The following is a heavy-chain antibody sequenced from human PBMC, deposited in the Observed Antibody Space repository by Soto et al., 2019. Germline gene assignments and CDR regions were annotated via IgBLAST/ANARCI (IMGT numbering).Heavy chain of an antibody. D-gene: IGHD3-10*01. CDR1: GGSISSGDYY. V-gene: IGHV4-31*03. CDR2: IYYSGST. Sequence: SETLSLTCTVSGGSISSGDYYWSWIRQHPGKGLEWIGYIYYSGSTYYNPSLKSRVTISVDTSKNQFSLKLSSVTAADTAVYYCGRDNMVRGAGWDYYYMDVWGKGTTVTVSS. CDR3: GRDNMVRGAGWDYYYMDV. J-gene: IGHJ6*03.